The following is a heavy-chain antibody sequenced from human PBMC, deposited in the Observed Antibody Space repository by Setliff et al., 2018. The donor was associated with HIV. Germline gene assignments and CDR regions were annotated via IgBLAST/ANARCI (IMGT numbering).Heavy chain of an antibody. V-gene: IGHV1-69*10. CDR1: GISFSSYP. CDR2: FIPILGKV. Sequence: VASVKVSCKASGISFSSYPISWVRQAPGQGLEWMGVFIPILGKVHYAQKFQGRVTITADESTSTAYMGLSSLKSEDTAVYYCARGGAVELWFRYFDFWGQGTLVTVSS. D-gene: IGHD3-16*02. CDR3: ARGGAVELWFRYFDF. J-gene: IGHJ4*02.